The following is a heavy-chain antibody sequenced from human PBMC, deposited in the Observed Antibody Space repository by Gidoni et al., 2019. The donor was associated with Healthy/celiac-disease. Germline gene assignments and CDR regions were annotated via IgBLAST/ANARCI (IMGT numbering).Heavy chain of an antibody. J-gene: IGHJ4*02. D-gene: IGHD3-9*01. CDR3: ARGSGNYDILTGYYNLVYFDY. V-gene: IGHV1-18*01. CDR2: ISAYNGNT. Sequence: QVQLVQSGAEVKKPGASVKDSCKASGYTFTSYGIRWVGQAPGQGLEWMGWISAYNGNTNYAQKLHGTVTMNTDTSTSTSYMELRSLRSDDTAVYYCARGSGNYDILTGYYNLVYFDYWGQGTLVTVSS. CDR1: GYTFTSYG.